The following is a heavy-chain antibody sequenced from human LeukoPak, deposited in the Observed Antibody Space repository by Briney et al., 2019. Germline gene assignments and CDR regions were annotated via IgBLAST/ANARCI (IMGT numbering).Heavy chain of an antibody. J-gene: IGHJ4*02. Sequence: SETLSLTCAVYGGSFSGYYWSWIRQPPGKGLEWIGEINHSGSTNYNPSLKSRVTISVDTSKNQFSLKLSSVTAADTAVYYCARCKAMADLDWGQGTLVTVSS. CDR2: INHSGST. V-gene: IGHV4-34*01. D-gene: IGHD5-18*01. CDR1: GGSFSGYY. CDR3: ARCKAMADLD.